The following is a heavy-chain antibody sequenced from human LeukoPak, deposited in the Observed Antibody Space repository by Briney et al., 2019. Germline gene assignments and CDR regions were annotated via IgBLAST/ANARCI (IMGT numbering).Heavy chain of an antibody. CDR2: IIPIFGTA. J-gene: IGHJ4*02. V-gene: IGHV1-69*06. CDR1: GGTFSSYA. D-gene: IGHD6-6*01. Sequence: ASVKVPCKASGGTFSSYAISWVRQAPGQGLEWMGGIIPIFGTANYAQKFQGRVTITADKSTSTAYMELSSLRSEDTAVYYCAREGFGIDSSVDYWGQGTLVTVSS. CDR3: AREGFGIDSSVDY.